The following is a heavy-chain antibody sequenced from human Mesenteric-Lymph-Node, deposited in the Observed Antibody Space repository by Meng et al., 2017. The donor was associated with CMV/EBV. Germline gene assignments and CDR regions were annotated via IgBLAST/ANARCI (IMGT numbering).Heavy chain of an antibody. CDR1: GFTFSRYW. CDR3: ARGGRGSGTHWRHFDY. CDR2: IKQDGTER. Sequence: GGSLRLSCEASGFTFSRYWMNWVRQAPGKGLQWVANIKQDGTERYYADSVKGRFTISRDNSKNALYLQMNSLRAEDTAVYYCARGGRGSGTHWRHFDYWGRGTLVTVSS. D-gene: IGHD1-1*01. V-gene: IGHV3-7*01. J-gene: IGHJ4*02.